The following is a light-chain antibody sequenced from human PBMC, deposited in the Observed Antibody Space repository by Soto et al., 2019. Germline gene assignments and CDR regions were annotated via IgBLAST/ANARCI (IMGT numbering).Light chain of an antibody. Sequence: DSQMTQSPSSLSASVGDRVTITCRASQSISNHLNWYQQKPGKAPKLLIYAASTLQSGVPSRFSGSGSGTDFTLTISSLQSEDFATYYCQQLESYPSTFGGGTKVDIK. CDR3: QQLESYPST. V-gene: IGKV1-39*01. CDR2: AAS. CDR1: QSISNH. J-gene: IGKJ4*01.